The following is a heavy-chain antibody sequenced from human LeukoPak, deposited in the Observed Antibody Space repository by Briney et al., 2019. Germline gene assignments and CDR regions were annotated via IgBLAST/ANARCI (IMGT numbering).Heavy chain of an antibody. D-gene: IGHD3-22*01. CDR1: GYTFTGYY. J-gene: IGHJ4*02. V-gene: IGHV1-2*06. Sequence: ASVKVSCKASGYTFTGYYMHWVRQAPGQGLEWMGRINPNSGGTNYAQKFQGRVTMTRDTSISTAYMELSRLRSDDTAVYYCARGPQRTYYYDSSGSLDFDYWGQGTLVTVSP. CDR2: INPNSGGT. CDR3: ARGPQRTYYYDSSGSLDFDY.